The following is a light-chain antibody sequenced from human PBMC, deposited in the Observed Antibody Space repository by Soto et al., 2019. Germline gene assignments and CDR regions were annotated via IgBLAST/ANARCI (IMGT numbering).Light chain of an antibody. CDR2: GNS. J-gene: IGLJ2*01. CDR3: QSYDSSLSAV. Sequence: QAVVTQPPSVSGAPGQRGTISCTGSSSNIGAGYDVHWYQQLPGTAPKLLIYGNSNRPSGVPDRFSGSKSGTSASLAITGLQAEDEADYYCQSYDSSLSAVFGGGTKLTVL. CDR1: SSNIGAGYD. V-gene: IGLV1-40*01.